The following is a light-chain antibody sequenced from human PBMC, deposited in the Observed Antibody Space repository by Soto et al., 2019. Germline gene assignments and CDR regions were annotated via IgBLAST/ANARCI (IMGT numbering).Light chain of an antibody. V-gene: IGLV4-69*01. Sequence: QSVLSQSPSASASLGASVKLTCTLISGHSSYAIAWHQQQPEKGPRYLMKLNSDGSHSKGDGIPDRFSGYSSGAERYRTISSLQSEDEADYYGQTLGTGIVVFGGRTQLTVL. CDR3: QTLGTGIVV. CDR2: LNSDGSH. J-gene: IGLJ2*01. CDR1: SGHSSYA.